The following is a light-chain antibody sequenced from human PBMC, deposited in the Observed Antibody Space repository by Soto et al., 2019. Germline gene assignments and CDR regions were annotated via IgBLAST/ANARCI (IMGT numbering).Light chain of an antibody. CDR1: SSNIGNNY. V-gene: IGLV1-51*01. CDR2: DSN. CDR3: GTWDSSLSAYV. Sequence: QSVLTQPPSVSAAPRQKVTISCSGSSSNIGNNYVSWYQQLPGTAPKHLIYDSNKRPSGIPDRFSGSKSGTSATLGITGLQTGDEADYYCGTWDSSLSAYVFGTGTKVTVL. J-gene: IGLJ1*01.